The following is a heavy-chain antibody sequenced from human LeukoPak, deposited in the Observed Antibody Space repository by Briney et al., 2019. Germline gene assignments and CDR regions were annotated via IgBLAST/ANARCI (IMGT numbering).Heavy chain of an antibody. CDR3: ARAIFGVVVDRWGMDV. V-gene: IGHV1-2*02. Sequence: ASVKVSCKVSGYTLIELSMHWVRQAPGQGLEWMGWINPNSGGTNYAQKFQGRVTMTRDTSISTAYMELSRLRSDDTAVYYCARAIFGVVVDRWGMDVWGQGTTVTVSS. CDR2: INPNSGGT. J-gene: IGHJ6*02. CDR1: GYTLIELS. D-gene: IGHD3-3*01.